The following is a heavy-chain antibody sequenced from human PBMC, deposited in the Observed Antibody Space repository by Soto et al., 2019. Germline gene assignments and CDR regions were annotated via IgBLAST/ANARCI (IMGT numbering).Heavy chain of an antibody. CDR1: GFTFSSYG. CDR3: AKDRSDYDSSGYYFDY. D-gene: IGHD3-22*01. CDR2: ISYDGSNK. Sequence: PGGSLRLSCAASGFTFSSYGMHWVRQAPGKGLEWVAVISYDGSNKYYADSVKGRFTISRDNSKNTLYLQMNSLRAEDTAVYYCAKDRSDYDSSGYYFDYWGQGTLVTVSS. J-gene: IGHJ4*02. V-gene: IGHV3-30*18.